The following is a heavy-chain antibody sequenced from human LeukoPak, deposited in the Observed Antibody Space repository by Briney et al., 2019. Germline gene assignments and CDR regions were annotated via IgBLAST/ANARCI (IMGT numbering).Heavy chain of an antibody. CDR2: ISWNSGSI. CDR1: GFTFDDYA. Sequence: QPGGSLRLSCAASGFTFDDYAMHWVRQAPGKGLEWVSGISWNSGSIGYADSVKGRFTISRDNAKNSLYLQMNSLRAEDTALYYCVKDMGSRVATMDYWGQGTLVTVSS. V-gene: IGHV3-9*01. CDR3: VKDMGSRVATMDY. D-gene: IGHD5-12*01. J-gene: IGHJ4*02.